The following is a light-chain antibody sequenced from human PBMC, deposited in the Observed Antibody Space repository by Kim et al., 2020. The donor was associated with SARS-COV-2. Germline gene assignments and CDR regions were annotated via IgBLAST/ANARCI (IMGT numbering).Light chain of an antibody. Sequence: AIRMTQSPSSFSASTGDRVTITCRASESVSSYLAWYQQKPGRAPDLLIYAASTLQRGVPSRFSGRGSGIEFTLTISYLQSEDFATYYCQHYYTYPFTFGPGTKVDIK. J-gene: IGKJ3*01. V-gene: IGKV1-8*01. CDR3: QHYYTYPFT. CDR1: ESVSSY. CDR2: AAS.